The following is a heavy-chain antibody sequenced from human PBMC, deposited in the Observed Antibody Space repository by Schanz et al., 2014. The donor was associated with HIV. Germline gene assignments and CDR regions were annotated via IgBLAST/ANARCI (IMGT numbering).Heavy chain of an antibody. D-gene: IGHD1-26*01. J-gene: IGHJ6*02. V-gene: IGHV1-2*02. Sequence: QVQLVQSGPEVRKPGASVKVSCKASGYTFMDYYIHWVRQAPGQGPEWMGYIKPNSGDTFYAQKFRGRVTMTRDTSMSTASVELSRLRSDDTAVYYCARGPKWEGLMDVWGQGTTVIVSS. CDR1: GYTFMDYY. CDR3: ARGPKWEGLMDV. CDR2: IKPNSGDT.